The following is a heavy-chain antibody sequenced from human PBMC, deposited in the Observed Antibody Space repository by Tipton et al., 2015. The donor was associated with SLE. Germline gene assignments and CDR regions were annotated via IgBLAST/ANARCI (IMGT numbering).Heavy chain of an antibody. J-gene: IGHJ5*01. V-gene: IGHV3-33*06. CDR1: GLTFSTYG. CDR3: AKDARYGSGWYDS. Sequence: SLRLSCAASGLTFSTYGMTWVRQAPGKGLEWVAVIWHDGSNEYYGDYVKGRFTISRDNSKNTLYLQMDSLRPEDTAVYYCAKDARYGSGWYDSWGQGTLVTVSS. D-gene: IGHD6-19*01. CDR2: IWHDGSNE.